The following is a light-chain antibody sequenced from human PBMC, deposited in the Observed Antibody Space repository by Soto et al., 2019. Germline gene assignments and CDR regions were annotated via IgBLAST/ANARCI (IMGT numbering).Light chain of an antibody. Sequence: DIAMTQSPLSLPVTPGEPASISCRSSQSLLYHNGYNYLDWYLQKPGQSPQLLIYLGSNRASGVPDRFSGSGSGTDFTLKISRVEAEDVGVYYCMQALQVPHTFGQGTKLEIK. J-gene: IGKJ2*01. CDR3: MQALQVPHT. V-gene: IGKV2-28*01. CDR2: LGS. CDR1: QSLLYHNGYNY.